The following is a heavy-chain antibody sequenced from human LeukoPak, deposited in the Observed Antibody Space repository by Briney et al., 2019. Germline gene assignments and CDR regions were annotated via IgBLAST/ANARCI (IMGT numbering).Heavy chain of an antibody. V-gene: IGHV3-66*01. CDR3: ARDHAGVTTVAH. CDR2: IYGGGST. D-gene: IGHD4-11*01. J-gene: IGHJ4*02. Sequence: PGGSLRLSCAASGFTVSSNYMSWVRQAPGEGLEWVSVIYGGGSTYYADSVKGRFTASSDHSSNKLYLQMNSLRAEDTAVYYCARDHAGVTTVAHWGQGTLVTVSS. CDR1: GFTVSSNY.